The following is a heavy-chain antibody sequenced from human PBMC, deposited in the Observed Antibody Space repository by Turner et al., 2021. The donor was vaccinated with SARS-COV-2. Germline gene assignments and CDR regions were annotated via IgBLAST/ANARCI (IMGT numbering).Heavy chain of an antibody. CDR3: AKVSPNRGLRPYYYYYGMDV. CDR2: ISYDGSNK. Sequence: QVQLVETVGGGVQPGTSLRLSCSASVFTFSSYGMHWVRQAPGKGLEWVAVISYDGSNKYYADSVKGRFTISRDNSKNRLYLKMNSLRAEDTAVYYCAKVSPNRGLRPYYYYYGMDVWGQGTTVTVSS. D-gene: IGHD5-12*01. J-gene: IGHJ6*02. V-gene: IGHV3-30*18. CDR1: VFTFSSYG.